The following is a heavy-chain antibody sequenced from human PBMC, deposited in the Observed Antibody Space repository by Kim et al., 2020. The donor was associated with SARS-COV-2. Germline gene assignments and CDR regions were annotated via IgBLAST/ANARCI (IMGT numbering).Heavy chain of an antibody. D-gene: IGHD4-17*01. V-gene: IGHV4-34*01. CDR3: ARVTLQLYGDYRRFDP. J-gene: IGHJ5*02. Sequence: LKSRVTIAGDTSKNQFSLKRSSVTAADTAVYYCARVTLQLYGDYRRFDPWGQGTLVTVSS.